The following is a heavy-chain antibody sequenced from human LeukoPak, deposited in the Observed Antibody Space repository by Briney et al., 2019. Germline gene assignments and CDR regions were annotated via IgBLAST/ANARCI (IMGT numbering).Heavy chain of an antibody. V-gene: IGHV3-30-3*01. CDR3: AKDRGYCTSASCYYYYMDV. D-gene: IGHD2-2*01. CDR2: ISYDGSNK. J-gene: IGHJ6*03. CDR1: GFTFSSYA. Sequence: GRSLRLSCAASGFTFSSYAIHWVRQAPGKGLEWVAVISYDGSNKYYADSVKGRFTISRDNSKNTLYLQMNSLRAEDTAVYYCAKDRGYCTSASCYYYYMDVWGKGTTVTVSS.